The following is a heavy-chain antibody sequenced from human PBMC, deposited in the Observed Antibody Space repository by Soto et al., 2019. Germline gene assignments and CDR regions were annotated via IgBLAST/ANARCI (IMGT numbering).Heavy chain of an antibody. D-gene: IGHD5-12*01. V-gene: IGHV3-30-3*01. CDR1: GFNFRSYA. CDR2: ISYDGNTK. CDR3: AKSPGGVATMDPIEY. J-gene: IGHJ4*02. Sequence: PGGSLRLSCAASGFNFRSYAMHWVRQTPGKGLEWVAVISYDGNTKYYADSVKGRFTISRDNSKNTLYLQMNSLRTEDTAVFYCAKSPGGVATMDPIEYWGQGTLVTVSS.